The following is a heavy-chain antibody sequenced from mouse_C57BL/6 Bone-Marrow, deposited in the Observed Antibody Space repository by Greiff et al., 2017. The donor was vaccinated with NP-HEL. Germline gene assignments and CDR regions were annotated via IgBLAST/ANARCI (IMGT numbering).Heavy chain of an antibody. CDR2: IDPSDSYT. D-gene: IGHD1-1*01. CDR3: AIITTVVAPNY. V-gene: IGHV1-69*01. Sequence: VKLQQPGAELVMPGASVKLSCKASGYTFTSYWMHWVKQRPGQGLEWIGEIDPSDSYTNYNQKFKGKSTLTVDKSSSTAYMPLSSLTSEDSAVYYCAIITTVVAPNYWGQGTTLTVSS. J-gene: IGHJ2*01. CDR1: GYTFTSYW.